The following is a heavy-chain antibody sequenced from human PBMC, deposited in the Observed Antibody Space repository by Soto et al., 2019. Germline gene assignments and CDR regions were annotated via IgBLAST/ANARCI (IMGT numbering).Heavy chain of an antibody. V-gene: IGHV4-59*01. J-gene: IGHJ2*01. CDR3: VRAVCGIHRYSTFSAFLLNRSSDL. CDR2: IYYSGST. D-gene: IGHD3-16*02. Sequence: GKGLEWIGYIYYSGSTNYNPSLKSRVTISVDTSKNQLSLKLSSVTAADTAVYYCVRAVCGIHRYSTFSAFLLNRSSDL.